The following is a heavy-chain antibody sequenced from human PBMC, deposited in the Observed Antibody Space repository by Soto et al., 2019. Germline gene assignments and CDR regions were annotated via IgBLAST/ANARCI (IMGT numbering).Heavy chain of an antibody. CDR3: AKERTRHFDY. CDR2: ISYDGNNK. Sequence: AGGSLRLSCAASGFTFGSYGMHWVRQAPGKGLEWVAVISYDGNNKYYADSVKGRLTISRDNSKNMVSLQMNSLRAEDTAVYYCAKERTRHFDYWGQGIPVTVSS. V-gene: IGHV3-30*18. D-gene: IGHD1-1*01. CDR1: GFTFGSYG. J-gene: IGHJ4*02.